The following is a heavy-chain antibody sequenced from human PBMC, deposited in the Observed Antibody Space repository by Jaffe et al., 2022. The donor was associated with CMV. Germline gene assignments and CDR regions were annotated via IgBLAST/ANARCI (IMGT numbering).Heavy chain of an antibody. CDR2: IYYSGST. CDR1: GGSISSSSYY. J-gene: IGHJ6*02. V-gene: IGHV4-39*01. D-gene: IGHD1-1*01. Sequence: QLQLQESGPGLVKPSETLSLTCTVSGGSISSSSYYWGWIRQPPGKGLEWIGSIYYSGSTYYNPSLKSRVTISVDTSKNQFSLKLSSVTAADTAVYYCARQPGTISGDPTTYYYYYGMDVWGQGTTVTVSS. CDR3: ARQPGTISGDPTTYYYYYGMDV.